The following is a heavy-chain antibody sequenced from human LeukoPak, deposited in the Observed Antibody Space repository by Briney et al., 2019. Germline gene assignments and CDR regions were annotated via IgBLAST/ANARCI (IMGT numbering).Heavy chain of an antibody. D-gene: IGHD6-13*01. V-gene: IGHV3-9*01. Sequence: GGSLRLSCAASGFTFDDYAMHWVRQAPGKGLEWVSGISWNSGSIGYADSVKGRFTISRDNAKTSLYVHMNSLRAENTALYYCAKDIGSSGLDYWGQGTLVTVSS. CDR2: ISWNSGSI. CDR3: AKDIGSSGLDY. J-gene: IGHJ4*02. CDR1: GFTFDDYA.